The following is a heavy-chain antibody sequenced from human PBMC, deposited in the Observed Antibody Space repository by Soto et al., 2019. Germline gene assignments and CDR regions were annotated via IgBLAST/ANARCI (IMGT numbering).Heavy chain of an antibody. CDR3: AREGYTSSSIHSFLDS. J-gene: IGHJ4*02. Sequence: SVKVSCKASGGTFSSYGTSWVRQAPGQGLEWMGRIIPFLGTTNYAQNFQDRLTVTADTSTNTAFMELSSLRSDDTAVYYCAREGYTSSSIHSFLDSWGQGTLVTVSS. V-gene: IGHV1-69*10. D-gene: IGHD6-6*01. CDR1: GGTFSSYG. CDR2: IIPFLGTT.